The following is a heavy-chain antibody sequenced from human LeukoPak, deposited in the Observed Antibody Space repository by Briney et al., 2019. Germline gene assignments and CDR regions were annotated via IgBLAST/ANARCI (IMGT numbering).Heavy chain of an antibody. CDR2: ISLNGGST. Sequence: GGSLRLSCSASGFIFNRYGMYWVRQAPGKGLEYVSAISLNGGSTYYADSVKGRFTISRDNSKNTMYLQMSSLRAEDTAVYYCVKTFGAVAENFGYWGQGTLVTASS. J-gene: IGHJ4*02. V-gene: IGHV3-64D*06. D-gene: IGHD6-19*01. CDR3: VKTFGAVAENFGY. CDR1: GFIFNRYG.